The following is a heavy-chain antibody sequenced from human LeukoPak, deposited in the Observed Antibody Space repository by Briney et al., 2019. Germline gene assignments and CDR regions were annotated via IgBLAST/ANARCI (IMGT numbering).Heavy chain of an antibody. D-gene: IGHD2-21*02. J-gene: IGHJ4*02. CDR3: ARVSPEIVVVTGTGAPDY. V-gene: IGHV3-33*01. CDR2: IWYDGSKK. CDR1: GFTFSSYG. Sequence: PGGSLRLSCAASGFTFSSYGMHWVRQAPGKGLEWVAVIWYDGSKKYYADSVKGRFTISRDNSKNTVYLRMNSLRAEDTAVYYCARVSPEIVVVTGTGAPDYWGQGTLVTVSS.